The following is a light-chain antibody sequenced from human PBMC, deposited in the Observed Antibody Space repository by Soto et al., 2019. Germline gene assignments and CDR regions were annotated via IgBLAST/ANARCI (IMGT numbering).Light chain of an antibody. CDR3: SSHAGDNNPFV. CDR2: DVG. J-gene: IGLJ1*01. Sequence: QSALTQPPCASGSPGQSGTISYTGTSSDVGGYNYVSWYQQHPGKAPKLMIYDVGKRPSGVPDRFSGSKSGNTASLTVSGLQAEDEADYYCSSHAGDNNPFVFGTGTKLTVL. V-gene: IGLV2-8*01. CDR1: SSDVGGYNY.